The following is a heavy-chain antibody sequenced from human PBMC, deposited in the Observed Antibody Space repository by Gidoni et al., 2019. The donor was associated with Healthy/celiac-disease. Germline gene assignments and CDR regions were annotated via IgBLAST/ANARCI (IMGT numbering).Heavy chain of an antibody. V-gene: IGHV2-26*01. Sequence: QVTLKESGPVLVKPTETLTLTCTVSGFSLSNARMGVSWIRQPPGKALEWLAHIFSNDEKPYSTSLKSRLTISKDTSKSQVVLTMTNMDPVDTATYYCARISGDLRYGPQIDYWGQGTLVTVSS. D-gene: IGHD3-16*01. CDR1: GFSLSNARMG. J-gene: IGHJ4*02. CDR2: IFSNDEK. CDR3: ARISGDLRYGPQIDY.